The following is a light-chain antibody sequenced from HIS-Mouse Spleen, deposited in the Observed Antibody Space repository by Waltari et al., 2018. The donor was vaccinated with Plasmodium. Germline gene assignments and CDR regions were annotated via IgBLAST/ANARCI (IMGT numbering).Light chain of an antibody. Sequence: SYELTQPPSVSVSPGQTARITCSGDTLVYQFAYWDQPKPGQSPVLVIYQDSKRPSGIPGRFSGSNSGNTATLTISGTQAMDEADYYCQAWDSSTVVFGGGTKLTVL. J-gene: IGLJ2*01. V-gene: IGLV3-1*01. CDR3: QAWDSSTVV. CDR2: QDS. CDR1: TLVYQF.